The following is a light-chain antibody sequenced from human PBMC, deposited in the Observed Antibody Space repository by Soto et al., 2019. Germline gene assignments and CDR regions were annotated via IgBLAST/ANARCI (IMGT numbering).Light chain of an antibody. V-gene: IGKV1-39*01. CDR2: AAS. CDR1: QSISSY. CDR3: QQSYSSPPT. J-gene: IGKJ1*01. Sequence: DIQMTQSPSSLSASVGDRVTITCRASQSISSYLNWYQQKPGKAPELLIYAASSLQSGVPSRFSGSGSATDFTLTISSLQPEDFATYYCQQSYSSPPTFGQGTKVEIK.